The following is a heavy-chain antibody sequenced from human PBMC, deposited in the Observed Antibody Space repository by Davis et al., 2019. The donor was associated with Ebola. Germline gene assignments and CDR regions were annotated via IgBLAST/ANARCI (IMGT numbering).Heavy chain of an antibody. V-gene: IGHV3-73*01. CDR1: GFTFSGSA. D-gene: IGHD6-6*01. CDR3: ARTISSIVIYNAGVDY. CDR2: IRSKANSYAT. Sequence: GESLKISCAASGFTFSGSAMHWVRQASGKGLEWVGRIRSKANSYATAYAASVKGRFTISRDDSKNTLYLQMNSLRAEDTAVYYCARTISSIVIYNAGVDYWGQGTLVTVSS. J-gene: IGHJ4*02.